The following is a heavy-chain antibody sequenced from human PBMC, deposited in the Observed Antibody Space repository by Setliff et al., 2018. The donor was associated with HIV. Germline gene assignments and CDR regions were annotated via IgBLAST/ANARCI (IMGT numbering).Heavy chain of an antibody. CDR1: GGSTNSGGYS. CDR3: VRVPDY. J-gene: IGHJ4*02. CDR2: IYHSGSA. V-gene: IGHV4-30-2*01. Sequence: PSETLSLTCAVSGGSTNSGGYSWSWIRQPPGKGLEWIGYIYHSGSAIYNPSLNSRVIISVDRSKNQFSLKLNSVTAADTAVYYCVRVPDYWGQGTLVTVSS.